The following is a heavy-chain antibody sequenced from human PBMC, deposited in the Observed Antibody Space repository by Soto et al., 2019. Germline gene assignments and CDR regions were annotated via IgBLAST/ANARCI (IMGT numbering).Heavy chain of an antibody. Sequence: EVQLVESGGGLVQPGGSLKLSCAASGFSFSDSTMYWVRQASGKGLEWVGRIRSKANKYATVYGASVKGRFIISRDDSKNTTYLQMNSLKIEDTAVYYCTRQGSPSYNGMDVW. CDR1: GFSFSDST. CDR3: TRQGSPSYNGMDV. V-gene: IGHV3-73*02. D-gene: IGHD6-13*01. J-gene: IGHJ6*01. CDR2: IRSKANKYAT.